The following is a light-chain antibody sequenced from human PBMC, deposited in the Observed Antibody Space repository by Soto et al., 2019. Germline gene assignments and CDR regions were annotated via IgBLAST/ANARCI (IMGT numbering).Light chain of an antibody. CDR2: GAS. CDR1: QSINSN. CDR3: QQYNNWPPLT. Sequence: EIVMTQSPATLSVSPGERATLSCRASQSINSNLAWYQQKPGQAPRLLIYGASTRATGIPARFSGSGSGTEFTLTTSSLQSEDVAAYYCQQYNNWPPLTFGGGTKVEIK. V-gene: IGKV3-15*01. J-gene: IGKJ4*01.